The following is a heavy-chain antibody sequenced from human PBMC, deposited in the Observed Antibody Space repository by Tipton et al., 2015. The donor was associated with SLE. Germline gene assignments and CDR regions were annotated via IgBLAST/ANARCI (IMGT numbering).Heavy chain of an antibody. D-gene: IGHD1-26*01. J-gene: IGHJ4*02. CDR3: ATVYSLDY. CDR2: INPHTGGT. Sequence: QSGPEVKKPGASVKVSCKASGYTFTSYGISWVRQAPGQGLEWMGRINPHTGGTNYAQRFQGRVTMTRDTSISTAYMELSRLRSDDTAFYYCATVYSLDYWGQGTLVTVSS. V-gene: IGHV1-2*06. CDR1: GYTFTSYG.